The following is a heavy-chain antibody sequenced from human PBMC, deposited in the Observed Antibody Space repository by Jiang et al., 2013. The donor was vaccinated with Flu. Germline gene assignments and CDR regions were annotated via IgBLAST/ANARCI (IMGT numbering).Heavy chain of an antibody. Sequence: YGPGLVKPSQTLSLTCTVSGGSISSGGYYWSWIRQPAGKGLEWIGRIYTSGSTNYNPSLKSRVTISVDTSKNQFSLKLSSVTAADTAVYYCASGPYDYVWGSYLNWGQGTLVTVSS. CDR1: GGSISSGGYY. V-gene: IGHV4-61*02. J-gene: IGHJ4*02. CDR3: ASGPYDYVWGSYLN. D-gene: IGHD3-16*01. CDR2: IYTSGST.